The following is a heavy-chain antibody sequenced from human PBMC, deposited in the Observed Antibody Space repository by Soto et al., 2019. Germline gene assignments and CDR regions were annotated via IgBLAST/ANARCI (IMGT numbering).Heavy chain of an antibody. CDR3: AKGSSGYSVPSFFDY. CDR2: IHYSGST. Sequence: SETLSLTCTVSGGSISSYYWSWIRQPPGKGLDWIGYIHYSGSTKYNPSLKSRVTISGDTSKNQFSLKLSSVTAADTAVYYCAKGSSGYSVPSFFDYWGQGTLVTVSS. CDR1: GGSISSYY. J-gene: IGHJ4*02. V-gene: IGHV4-59*01. D-gene: IGHD3-22*01.